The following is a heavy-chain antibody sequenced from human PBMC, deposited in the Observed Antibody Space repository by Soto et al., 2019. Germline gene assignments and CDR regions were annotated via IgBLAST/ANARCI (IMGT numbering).Heavy chain of an antibody. D-gene: IGHD2-15*01. V-gene: IGHV4-31*03. J-gene: IGHJ4*02. CDR1: GGSISSGGYY. CDR3: ARALGYCTGGNCYPDY. Sequence: PSETLSLTCTVSGGSISSGGYYWSWIRQHPGKGLEWIGFIYYSGYTYYNPSLRSRVSISVDTSKNQFSLKLSSVTAADTAVYYCARALGYCTGGNCYPDYWGQGTLVTVSS. CDR2: IYYSGYT.